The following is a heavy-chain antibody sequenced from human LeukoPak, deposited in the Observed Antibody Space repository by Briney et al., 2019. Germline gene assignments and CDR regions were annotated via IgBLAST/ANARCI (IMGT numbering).Heavy chain of an antibody. D-gene: IGHD6-6*01. J-gene: IGHJ2*01. V-gene: IGHV3-23*01. CDR3: ARGEYSSSLRWYFDL. Sequence: GGSLRLSCAASGFTFSSYAMSWVRQAPGKGLEWVSAISGSGGSTYYADSVKGRFTISRDNSKNTLYLQMNSLRAEDTAVYYCARGEYSSSLRWYFDLWGRGTLVTVSS. CDR1: GFTFSSYA. CDR2: ISGSGGST.